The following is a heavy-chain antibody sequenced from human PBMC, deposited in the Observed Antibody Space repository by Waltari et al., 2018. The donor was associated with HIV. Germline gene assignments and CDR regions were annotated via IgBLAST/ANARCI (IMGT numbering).Heavy chain of an antibody. CDR2: IYYSGST. Sequence: QLQLQESGPGLVKPSETLSLPCTVSGGSIRSSSYYWGWIRHPPGTGLEGIGSIYYSGSTYYNPSLKSRVTISVDTSKNQFSLKLSSVTAADTAVYYCARGSSDIVVVVAAIYYFDYWGQGTLVTVSS. J-gene: IGHJ4*02. CDR1: GGSIRSSSYY. D-gene: IGHD2-15*01. V-gene: IGHV4-39*07. CDR3: ARGSSDIVVVVAAIYYFDY.